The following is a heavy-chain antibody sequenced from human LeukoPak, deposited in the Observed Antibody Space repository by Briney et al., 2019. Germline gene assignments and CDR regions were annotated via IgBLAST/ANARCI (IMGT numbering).Heavy chain of an antibody. CDR2: IIPIFGTA. CDR1: GGTFSSYA. Sequence: ASVKVSCKASGGTFSSYAISWVRQAPGQGLEWMGGIIPIFGTANYAQKFQGRVTITADESTSTAYKELSSLRSEDTAVYYCVRGVYSSSWYGGYWGQGTLVTVSS. D-gene: IGHD6-13*01. CDR3: VRGVYSSSWYGGY. J-gene: IGHJ4*02. V-gene: IGHV1-69*13.